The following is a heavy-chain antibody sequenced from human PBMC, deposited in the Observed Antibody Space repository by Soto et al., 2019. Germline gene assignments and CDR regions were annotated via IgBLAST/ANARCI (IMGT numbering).Heavy chain of an antibody. CDR3: ADRVLRTVFGLVTTTAIYFDF. D-gene: IGHD3-3*01. CDR2: IYWDADK. J-gene: IGHJ4*02. V-gene: IGHV2-5*02. Sequence: QIILNESGPTQVKPRQTLTLTCTFSGFSLTTSGVGVGWIRQSPGKAPEWLALIYWDADKRYSPSLKSRLTITKDSSKNQVVLTMADLDPADTATYYCADRVLRTVFGLVTTTAIYFDFWRQGTPVAVSS. CDR1: GFSLTTSGVG.